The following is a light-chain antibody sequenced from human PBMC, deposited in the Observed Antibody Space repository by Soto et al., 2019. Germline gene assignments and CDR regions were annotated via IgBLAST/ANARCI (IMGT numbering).Light chain of an antibody. CDR2: EVS. V-gene: IGLV2-14*01. CDR3: NSYTIASTWV. Sequence: QSALTQPASVSGYPGQSITISCTGTSYDVGAYNYVSWYQQHPGKAPKLMISEVSNRPSGISNRFSGSKSGNTASLTISGLQAEDEADYYCNSYTIASTWVFGGGTKLTVL. J-gene: IGLJ3*02. CDR1: SYDVGAYNY.